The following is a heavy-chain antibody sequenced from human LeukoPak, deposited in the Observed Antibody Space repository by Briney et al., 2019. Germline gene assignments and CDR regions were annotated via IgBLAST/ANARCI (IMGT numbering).Heavy chain of an antibody. Sequence: GGALRLSCAASGFTFRGYSMNWVRQAPGKGREGVASIDRSSTYIYYADLLKGRFTISRDNAKNSLYLQMNSLRAEDTAVYYCARDYTAMAHFDFWGQGTLVTVTS. V-gene: IGHV3-21*01. D-gene: IGHD5-18*01. J-gene: IGHJ4*02. CDR3: ARDYTAMAHFDF. CDR1: GFTFRGYS. CDR2: IDRSSTYI.